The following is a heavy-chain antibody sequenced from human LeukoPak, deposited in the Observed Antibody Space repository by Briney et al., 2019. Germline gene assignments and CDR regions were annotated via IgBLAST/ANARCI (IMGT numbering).Heavy chain of an antibody. J-gene: IGHJ4*02. Sequence: GGSLRLSCAASGFTFSSYAMSWVRQAPGKGLEWVSTISGNGGGTYYADSVKGRFTISRDNSKNTLYLQMNSLRAEDRALYYCASRLCSGGSCSSFDYWGQGTLVTVSS. CDR3: ASRLCSGGSCSSFDY. CDR1: GFTFSSYA. V-gene: IGHV3-23*01. CDR2: ISGNGGGT. D-gene: IGHD2-15*01.